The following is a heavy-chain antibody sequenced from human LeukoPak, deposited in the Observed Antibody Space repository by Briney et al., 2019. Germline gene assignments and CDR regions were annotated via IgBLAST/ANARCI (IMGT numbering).Heavy chain of an antibody. J-gene: IGHJ1*01. V-gene: IGHV3-74*01. D-gene: IGHD3-22*01. Sequence: GESLRLSCAASGFTFSSYWMHWVRQAPGEGLVWVSRIKSDGSTNYADSVKGRFTISRDNAKNTVSLQMNSLRAEDTGVYYCARAPSEIGGYYPEYFRHWGQGTLVTVSS. CDR1: GFTFSSYW. CDR2: IKSDGST. CDR3: ARAPSEIGGYYPEYFRH.